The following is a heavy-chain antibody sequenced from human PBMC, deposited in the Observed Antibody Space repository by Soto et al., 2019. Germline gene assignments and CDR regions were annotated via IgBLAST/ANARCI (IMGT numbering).Heavy chain of an antibody. CDR2: IYYSGST. V-gene: IGHV4-59*08. CDR1: GGSISRYY. CDR3: ARHSYAAGGLLGV. Sequence: SETLSLTCTVSGGSISRYYWIWIRQPPGKGLEWIGYIYYSGSTNYNPSLRSRVTISVDTSKNQFSLKLSSVAAADTAVYYCARHSYAAGGLLGVWGKGTTVTVSS. D-gene: IGHD1-26*01. J-gene: IGHJ6*04.